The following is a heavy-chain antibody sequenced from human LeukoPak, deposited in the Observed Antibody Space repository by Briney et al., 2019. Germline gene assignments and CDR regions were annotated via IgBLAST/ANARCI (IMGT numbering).Heavy chain of an antibody. Sequence: PGGSLRLSCAASGFTFSSYAMSWVRQAPGKGLEWVSAISGSGGYTYYADSVKGRVAISRDDSKSTLYLQMNSLRAEDTAVYYCARESGFRGDAFDIWGQGTMVTVSS. V-gene: IGHV3-23*01. J-gene: IGHJ3*02. CDR3: ARESGFRGDAFDI. D-gene: IGHD3-10*01. CDR1: GFTFSSYA. CDR2: ISGSGGYT.